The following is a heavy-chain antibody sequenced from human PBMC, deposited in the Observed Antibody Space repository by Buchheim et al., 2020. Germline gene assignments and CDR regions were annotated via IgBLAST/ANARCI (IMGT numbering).Heavy chain of an antibody. D-gene: IGHD3-16*01. Sequence: VQLVESGGGLVQPGGSLRLSCAASGFTFSSYEMNWVRQAPGKGLEWVAVISYDESNKQYGDSVKGRFTISRDNFKNTLYLQMNSLRVEDTAVYYCARDAGELGWFDPRGQGTL. CDR3: ARDAGELGWFDP. J-gene: IGHJ5*02. CDR1: GFTFSSYE. V-gene: IGHV3-30*03. CDR2: ISYDESNK.